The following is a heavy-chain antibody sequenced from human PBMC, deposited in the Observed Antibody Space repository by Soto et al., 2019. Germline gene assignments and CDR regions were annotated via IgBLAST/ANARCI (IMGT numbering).Heavy chain of an antibody. CDR2: IKQDGSEK. V-gene: IGHV3-7*01. CDR3: ARDKRMVRGVISKRGPPFDP. Sequence: GGSLRLSCAASGFTFSSYWMSWVRQAPGKGLEWVANIKQDGSEKYYVDSVKGRFTISRDNAKNSLYLQMNSLRAEDTAVYYCARDKRMVRGVISKRGPPFDPWGQGTLVTVSS. J-gene: IGHJ5*02. D-gene: IGHD3-10*01. CDR1: GFTFSSYW.